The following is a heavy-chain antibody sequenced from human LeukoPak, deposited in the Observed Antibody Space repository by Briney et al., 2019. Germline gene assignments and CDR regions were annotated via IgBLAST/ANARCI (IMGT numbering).Heavy chain of an antibody. CDR2: TGGCT. Sequence: TGGCTYYSYSVKWRFTISRDNSKNTLYLKINSLRAEDTAVYYCARRDFSDSSGYAPLFDYWGQGTLVTVSS. J-gene: IGHJ4*02. V-gene: IGHV3-23*01. CDR3: ARRDFSDSSGYAPLFDY. D-gene: IGHD3-22*01.